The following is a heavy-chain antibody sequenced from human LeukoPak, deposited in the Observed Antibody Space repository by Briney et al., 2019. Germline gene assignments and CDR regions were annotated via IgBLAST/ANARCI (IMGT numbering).Heavy chain of an antibody. CDR2: ISSSSSTI. V-gene: IGHV3-48*01. CDR3: ARQGGYSGYDNFDY. D-gene: IGHD5-12*01. CDR1: GFTFSSYS. Sequence: SGGSLRLSCAASGFTFSSYSKNWVRQAPAKGLEWVSYISSSSSTIYYADSVKGRFTISRDNAKNSLYLQMNSLRAEDTAVYYCARQGGYSGYDNFDYWGQGTLVTVSS. J-gene: IGHJ4*02.